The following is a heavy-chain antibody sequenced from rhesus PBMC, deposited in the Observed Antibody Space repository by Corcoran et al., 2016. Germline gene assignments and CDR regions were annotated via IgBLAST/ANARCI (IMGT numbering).Heavy chain of an antibody. D-gene: IGHD1-1*01. CDR2: IGGSSGST. CDR1: GYSLSSAYG. Sequence: QVQLQESGPGLVKPSETLSLTCAVSGYSLSSAYGWSWIRQPPGKGLEWIGYIGGSSGSTNYNPYLKGRVTISKDTAKNQFALKLSSVTAADTAVYYCARGTFRYFDLWGPGTPITISS. V-gene: IGHV4-127*01. CDR3: ARGTFRYFDL. J-gene: IGHJ2*01.